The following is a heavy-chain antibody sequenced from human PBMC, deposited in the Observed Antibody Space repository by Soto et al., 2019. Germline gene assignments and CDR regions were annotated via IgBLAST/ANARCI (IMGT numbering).Heavy chain of an antibody. D-gene: IGHD1-26*01. J-gene: IGHJ6*02. CDR1: GGSFSGYY. CDR3: ARADSGSYYSPGYYYYYGMDV. V-gene: IGHV4-34*01. CDR2: INHSGST. Sequence: LSLTCAVYGGSFSGYYWSWIRQPPGKGLEWIGEINHSGSTNYNPSLKSRVTISVDTSKNQFSLKLSSVTAADTAVYYCARADSGSYYSPGYYYYYGMDVWGQGTTVTVSS.